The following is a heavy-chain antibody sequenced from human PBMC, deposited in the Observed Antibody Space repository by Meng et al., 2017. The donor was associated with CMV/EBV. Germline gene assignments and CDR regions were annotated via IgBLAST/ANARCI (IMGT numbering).Heavy chain of an antibody. CDR2: ISYDGSNK. V-gene: IGHV3-30*04. J-gene: IGHJ5*02. Sequence: GGSLRLSCAASGFTFSSYAMHWVRQAPGKGLEWVAVISYDGSNKYYADSVKGRFTISRDNSKNTLYLQMNSLRAEDTAVYYCAKVTLGYCSSTSCYPWFDPWGQGTLVTVSS. CDR3: AKVTLGYCSSTSCYPWFDP. CDR1: GFTFSSYA. D-gene: IGHD2-2*01.